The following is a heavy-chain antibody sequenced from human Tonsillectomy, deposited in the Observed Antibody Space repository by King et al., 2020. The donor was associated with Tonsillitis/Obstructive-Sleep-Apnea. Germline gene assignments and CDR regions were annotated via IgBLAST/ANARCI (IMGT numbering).Heavy chain of an antibody. D-gene: IGHD4-17*01. Sequence: DVQLVESGGGLVQPGGSLRLSCAASGFTFSNYAMSWVRQAPGKGLEWVSSVSGSHGSTYYADSVKGRFTVYRDNSKRTLYLQMNSLRVEDTALYYCAKERGDGDYDLDYWGQGTLVTVSS. J-gene: IGHJ4*02. CDR2: VSGSHGST. CDR3: AKERGDGDYDLDY. V-gene: IGHV3-23*04. CDR1: GFTFSNYA.